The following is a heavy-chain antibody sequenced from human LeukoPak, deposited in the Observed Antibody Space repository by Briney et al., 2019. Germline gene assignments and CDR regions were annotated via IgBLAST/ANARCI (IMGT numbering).Heavy chain of an antibody. V-gene: IGHV4-39*01. CDR2: IYYSGTT. Sequence: SETLSLTCSVSGGFIATRNYYWGWIRQPPGKGLEWIGSIYYSGTTNYNPSLKTRVTISVDASKNQFSLKLTSVTAADTAVYYCASQSRNYYQSGEFRTWIDYWGQGTLVTASP. CDR3: ASQSRNYYQSGEFRTWIDY. J-gene: IGHJ4*02. D-gene: IGHD3-22*01. CDR1: GGFIATRNYY.